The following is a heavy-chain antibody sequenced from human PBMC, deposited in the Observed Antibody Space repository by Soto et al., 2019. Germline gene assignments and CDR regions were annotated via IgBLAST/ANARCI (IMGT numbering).Heavy chain of an antibody. V-gene: IGHV5-51*01. CDR1: GYSFTSYW. Sequence: GESLKISCKGSGYSFTSYWIGWVRQMPGKGLEWMGIIYPGDSDTRYSPSFQGQVTISADKSISTAYLQWSSLKASDTAIYYCARGNHPHTYYFESWGQGTLVTVSS. CDR3: ARGNHPHTYYFES. CDR2: IYPGDSDT. J-gene: IGHJ4*02.